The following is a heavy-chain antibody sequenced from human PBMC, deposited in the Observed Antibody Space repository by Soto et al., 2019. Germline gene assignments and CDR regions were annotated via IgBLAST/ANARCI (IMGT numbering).Heavy chain of an antibody. V-gene: IGHV3-11*01. CDR2: ISSSGSTI. CDR3: ASLALDIVATTPEFDY. CDR1: GFTFSDYY. Sequence: QVQLVESGGGLVQPGGSLRLSCAASGFTFSDYYMSWIRQAPGKGLEWVSYISSSGSTIYYADSVKGRFTISRDNAKNSLYLQMNSLRAEDTAVYYCASLALDIVATTPEFDYWGQGTLVTVSS. J-gene: IGHJ4*02. D-gene: IGHD5-12*01.